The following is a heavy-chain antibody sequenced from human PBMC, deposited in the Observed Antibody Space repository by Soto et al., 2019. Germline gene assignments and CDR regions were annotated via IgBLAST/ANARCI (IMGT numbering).Heavy chain of an antibody. Sequence: SETLSLTCAVYGGSFSGYYWSWIRQPPGKGLEWIGEINHSGSTNYNPSLKSRVTISVDTSKSQFSLKLSSVTAADTAVYYCARVAGYCSGGSCYSVFSYYYGMDVWGQGTTVTVSS. V-gene: IGHV4-34*01. D-gene: IGHD2-15*01. CDR3: ARVAGYCSGGSCYSVFSYYYGMDV. J-gene: IGHJ6*02. CDR2: INHSGST. CDR1: GGSFSGYY.